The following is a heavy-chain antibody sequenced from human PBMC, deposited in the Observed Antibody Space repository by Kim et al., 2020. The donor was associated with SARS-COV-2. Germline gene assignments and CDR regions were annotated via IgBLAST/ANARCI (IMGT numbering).Heavy chain of an antibody. CDR1: GYALNSFS. Sequence: ASVMVSCKASGYALNSFSISWVRQAPGQGLERMGWINTNTGHPTYALGFTGRFVFSLDTSVRTAHLLISRLKAEDTAVYYCARVGSYWGMDVWGQGTTVTVSS. CDR3: ARVGSYWGMDV. D-gene: IGHD3-10*01. CDR2: INTNTGHP. V-gene: IGHV7-4-1*02. J-gene: IGHJ6*02.